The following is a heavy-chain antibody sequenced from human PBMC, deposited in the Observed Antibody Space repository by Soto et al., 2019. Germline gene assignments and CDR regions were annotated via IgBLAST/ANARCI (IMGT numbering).Heavy chain of an antibody. Sequence: SGGSLRLSCTASGFTFGDYAMSWVRQAPGKALEWVXRXKXXXDXGXTXYXXXXKGRFTISRDDSKNTLYLQMNSLKTEHTAVYYCTTDARSYYAFDIWGQGTMVTVSS. CDR1: GFTFGDYA. V-gene: IGHV3-15*01. CDR2: XKXXXDXGXT. J-gene: IGHJ3*02. CDR3: TTDARSYYAFDI. D-gene: IGHD1-26*01.